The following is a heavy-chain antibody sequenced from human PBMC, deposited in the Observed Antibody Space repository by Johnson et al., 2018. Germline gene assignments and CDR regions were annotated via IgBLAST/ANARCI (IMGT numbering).Heavy chain of an antibody. V-gene: IGHV3-30*18. D-gene: IGHD1-7*01. CDR1: GFTFSRYG. Sequence: QVQLVQSGGGVVQPGRSLRLSCGASGFTFSRYGMHWVRQAPGKGLEWVAVISYDGSNKYYADSVKGRFTISRDNSKNTLYLQMNSLRAEDTAVYYCAKPRLLRNFPDAFDIWGQGTMVTVSS. CDR3: AKPRLLRNFPDAFDI. J-gene: IGHJ3*02. CDR2: ISYDGSNK.